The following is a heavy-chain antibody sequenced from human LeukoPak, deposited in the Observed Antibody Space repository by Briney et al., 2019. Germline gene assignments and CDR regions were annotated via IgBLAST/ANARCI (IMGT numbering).Heavy chain of an antibody. CDR3: ARVRRGSSGWFDP. Sequence: PGGSLRLSCAASGFTFSSYSMNWVRQAPGKGLEWVSYISSSSSTIYYADSVKGRFTISRDNAKNSLYLQMNSLRAEDTAVYYCARVRRGSSGWFDPWGQGTLVTVSS. CDR1: GFTFSSYS. CDR2: ISSSSSTI. V-gene: IGHV3-48*04. D-gene: IGHD6-6*01. J-gene: IGHJ5*02.